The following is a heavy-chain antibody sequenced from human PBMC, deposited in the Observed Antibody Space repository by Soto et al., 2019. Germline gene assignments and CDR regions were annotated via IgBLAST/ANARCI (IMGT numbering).Heavy chain of an antibody. J-gene: IGHJ6*02. CDR1: GFTFGDYA. Sequence: KTGGSLRLSCTTSGFTFGDYAMSWSRQAPGEGLEWVGVIRSKAYGATTDYAASVKGRFTISRDDSKSIAYLQMNSLKSEDTGVYYCTKYTYTSRYAYYGMDVWGHGTTVTVSS. D-gene: IGHD6-13*01. CDR3: TKYTYTSRYAYYGMDV. V-gene: IGHV3-49*05. CDR2: IRSKAYGATT.